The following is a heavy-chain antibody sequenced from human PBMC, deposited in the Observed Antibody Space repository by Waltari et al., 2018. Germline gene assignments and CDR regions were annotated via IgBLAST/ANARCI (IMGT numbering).Heavy chain of an antibody. J-gene: IGHJ4*02. V-gene: IGHV3-30-3*01. Sequence: QVQLVESGGGVVQPGRSLRLSCAASGFTFSSYAMHWVRQAPGKGLEWVAVISYDGSNKYYADSVKGRFTISRDNSKNTLYLQMNSLRAEDTAVYYCASSLKWGQGTLVTVSS. D-gene: IGHD2-2*01. CDR2: ISYDGSNK. CDR3: ASSLK. CDR1: GFTFSSYA.